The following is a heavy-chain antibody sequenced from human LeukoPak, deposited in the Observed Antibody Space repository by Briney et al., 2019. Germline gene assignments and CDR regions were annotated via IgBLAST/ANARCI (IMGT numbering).Heavy chain of an antibody. D-gene: IGHD2-2*01. J-gene: IGHJ6*03. CDR1: GYTFTSYA. Sequence: ASVKVSCKASGYTFTSYAITWVRQAPGQGLEWMGWISAYNGNTKYGQRLQGRVTMTTDTSTSTAYMELRSLRSDDTAVYYCARGPIIDIAIVPAADEYYYMDVWGKGTTVAVSS. CDR2: ISAYNGNT. CDR3: ARGPIIDIAIVPAADEYYYMDV. V-gene: IGHV1-18*01.